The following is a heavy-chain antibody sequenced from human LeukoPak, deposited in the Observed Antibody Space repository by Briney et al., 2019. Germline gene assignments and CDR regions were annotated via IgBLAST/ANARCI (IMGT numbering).Heavy chain of an antibody. V-gene: IGHV4-31*03. CDR1: GGSISSGGYY. J-gene: IGHJ3*02. Sequence: SETLSLTCTVSGGSISSGGYYWSWIRQHPGKGLEWIGYIYYSGSTYYNPSLKSRVTMSIDTSKNQFSLKLSSVTAADTAMYYCARDRDYGGRAFDIWGQGTMVTVSS. CDR3: ARDRDYGGRAFDI. CDR2: IYYSGST. D-gene: IGHD4-17*01.